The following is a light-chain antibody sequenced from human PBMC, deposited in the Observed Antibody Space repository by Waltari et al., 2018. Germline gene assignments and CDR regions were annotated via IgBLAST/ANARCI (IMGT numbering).Light chain of an antibody. V-gene: IGLV4-69*01. CDR2: VTSDGSH. J-gene: IGLJ3*02. CDR3: QTGGHGTWV. CDR1: SGHSTNV. Sequence: QLVLTQSPSASASLGASVQLTCTLTSGHSTNVIAWLQKRPEKGPKYLVKVTSDGSHNKGDETPDRFSCSSAGAARYLTISSHQSEDAADYYCQTGGHGTWVFGGGTKLTVL.